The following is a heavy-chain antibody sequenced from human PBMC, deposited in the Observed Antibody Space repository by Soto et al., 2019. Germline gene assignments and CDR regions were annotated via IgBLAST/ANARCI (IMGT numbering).Heavy chain of an antibody. J-gene: IGHJ4*02. Sequence: PGGSLRLSCAASGLTFNSYAMNWVRQAPGKGLEWVSSISGGGGGTYYADSVKGRLTISRDNSKNTLYLQMNSLRAEDTAVYYCAAAAGFDYWGQGTLVTVSS. CDR1: GLTFNSYA. CDR2: ISGGGGGT. CDR3: AAAAGFDY. D-gene: IGHD6-13*01. V-gene: IGHV3-23*01.